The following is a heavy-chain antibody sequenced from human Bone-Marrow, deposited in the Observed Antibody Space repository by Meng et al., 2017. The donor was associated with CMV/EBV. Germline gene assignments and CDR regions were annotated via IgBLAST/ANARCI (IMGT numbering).Heavy chain of an antibody. J-gene: IGHJ5*02. CDR2: INPNSGGT. D-gene: IGHD3-16*01. CDR1: GYTFTGYY. Sequence: ASVKVSCKASGYTFTGYYMHWVRQAPGQGLEWMGWINPNSGGTNYAQKFQGRVTMTRDTSTSTAYMELSRLRSDDTAVYHCARPYDYVWGFDPWGQGTLVTVSS. V-gene: IGHV1-2*02. CDR3: ARPYDYVWGFDP.